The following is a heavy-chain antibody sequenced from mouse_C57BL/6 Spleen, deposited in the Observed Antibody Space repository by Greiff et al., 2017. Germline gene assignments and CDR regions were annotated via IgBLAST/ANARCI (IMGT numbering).Heavy chain of an antibody. CDR1: GYTFTSYW. J-gene: IGHJ3*01. D-gene: IGHD2-1*01. CDR2: IDPSDSYT. V-gene: IGHV1-59*01. Sequence: QVQLQQPGAELVRPGTSVKLSCKASGYTFTSYWMHWVKQRPGQGLEWIGVIDPSDSYTNYNQKFKGKATLTVDTSSSTAYMQLHSLTSEVCAVYYCAIYYGNYLFAYWGQGTLVTVSA. CDR3: AIYYGNYLFAY.